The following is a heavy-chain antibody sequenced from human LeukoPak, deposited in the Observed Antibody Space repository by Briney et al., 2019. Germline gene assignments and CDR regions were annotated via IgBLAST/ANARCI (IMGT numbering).Heavy chain of an antibody. CDR3: AKIKIGSGWYGAIDY. V-gene: IGHV3-48*04. CDR1: GFTFSNYN. J-gene: IGHJ4*02. D-gene: IGHD6-19*01. CDR2: ISSSGSTM. Sequence: GGSLRLSWAASGFTFSNYNMNWVRRAPGKGLEWVSSISSSGSTMYYADSVKGRFTISRDNAKNSLYLHMNSLRAEDTAIYYCAKIKIGSGWYGAIDYWGQGTLVTVSS.